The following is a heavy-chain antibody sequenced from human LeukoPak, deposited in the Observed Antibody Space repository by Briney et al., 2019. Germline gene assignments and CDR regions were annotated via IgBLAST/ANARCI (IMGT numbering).Heavy chain of an antibody. CDR3: ARDFLHLGG. D-gene: IGHD3-16*01. CDR1: GFTFSSYD. CDR2: ISSSGSTI. J-gene: IGHJ3*01. Sequence: GGSLRLSCAASGFTFSSYDMNWVRQAPGRGLEWVSYISSSGSTIYYADSVKGRFTISRDNAKNTLYLQMNSLRAEDTAVDYCARDFLHLGGWGQGTMVTVSS. V-gene: IGHV3-48*03.